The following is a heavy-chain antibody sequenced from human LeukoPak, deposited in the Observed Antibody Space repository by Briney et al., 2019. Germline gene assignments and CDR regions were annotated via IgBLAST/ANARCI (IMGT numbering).Heavy chain of an antibody. J-gene: IGHJ4*02. CDR3: AYDSSGYYQAFDY. CDR2: ISWNSGSI. CDR1: GFTFDDYA. D-gene: IGHD3-22*01. V-gene: IGHV3-9*01. Sequence: GGSLRLSCAASGFTFDDYAMPWVRHAPGKGLEGVSGISWNSGSIGYADSVKGRFTISRDNAKNSLYLQMNSLRAEDTALYYCAYDSSGYYQAFDYWGQGTLVTVSS.